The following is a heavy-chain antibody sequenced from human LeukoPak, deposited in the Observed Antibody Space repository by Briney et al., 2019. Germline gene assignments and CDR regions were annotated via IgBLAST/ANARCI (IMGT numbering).Heavy chain of an antibody. CDR3: ARGHDGGLAY. Sequence: SETLSLTCTVAGGSISSGGYYWTWIRQHPGKGLEWIGYIYYSGSTYFNPSLKTRVTMSVDTSKNQFSLKLSSVTAADTAAYYCARGHDGGLAYWGQGTLVTVSS. CDR1: GGSISSGGYY. J-gene: IGHJ4*02. V-gene: IGHV4-31*03. D-gene: IGHD4-23*01. CDR2: IYYSGST.